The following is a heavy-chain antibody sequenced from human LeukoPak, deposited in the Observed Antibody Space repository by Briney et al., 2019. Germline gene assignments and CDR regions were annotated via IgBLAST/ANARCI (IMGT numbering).Heavy chain of an antibody. CDR3: ARVYDKILFDP. J-gene: IGHJ5*02. D-gene: IGHD3-16*01. Sequence: PSQTLSLTCTVSGGSISSGDYYWSWIRQPAGKGLEWIGRIYTSGSTNYNPSLKSRVTISVDTSKNQFSLKLSSVTAADTAVYYCARVYDKILFDPWGQGTLVTVSS. CDR2: IYTSGST. V-gene: IGHV4-61*02. CDR1: GGSISSGDYY.